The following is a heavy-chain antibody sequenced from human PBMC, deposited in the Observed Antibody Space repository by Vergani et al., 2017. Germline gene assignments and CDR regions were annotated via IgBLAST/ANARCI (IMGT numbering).Heavy chain of an antibody. Sequence: EVQLVESGGGLVKPGGSLRLSCAASGFTFSNAWMSWVRQAPGKGLEWVGRIKSKTDGGTTDYAAPVKGRFTISRDDSKNTLYLQMNSLKTEDTAVYYCAKGSTAGEFDYWGQGTLVTVSS. CDR3: AKGSTAGEFDY. D-gene: IGHD6-19*01. CDR2: IKSKTDGGTT. V-gene: IGHV3-15*01. J-gene: IGHJ4*02. CDR1: GFTFSNAW.